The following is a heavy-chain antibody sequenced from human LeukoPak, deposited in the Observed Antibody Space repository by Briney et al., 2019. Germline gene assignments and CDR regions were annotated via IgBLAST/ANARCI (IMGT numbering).Heavy chain of an antibody. Sequence: GASLRLSCAASGFTFSSYSMNWVRQAPGKGLEWVSSISSSSSYIYYAESVKGRVTMSRDNAKNSLYLQMNSLRAEDTAVYYCARVALRAPLDYWGQGTLVTVSS. D-gene: IGHD5-12*01. J-gene: IGHJ4*02. V-gene: IGHV3-21*01. CDR1: GFTFSSYS. CDR3: ARVALRAPLDY. CDR2: ISSSSSYI.